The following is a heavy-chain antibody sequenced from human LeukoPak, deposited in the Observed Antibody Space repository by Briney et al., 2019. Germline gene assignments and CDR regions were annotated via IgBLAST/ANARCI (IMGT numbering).Heavy chain of an antibody. CDR3: ARQYSSSSGGVDY. Sequence: GESLKISCKGSGYSFTSYWIGWVRQMPGKGLEWMGIIYPGDSDTRYSPFFQGQVTISADKSISTAYLQWSSLKASDTAMYYCARQYSSSSGGVDYWGRGTLVTVSS. CDR2: IYPGDSDT. D-gene: IGHD6-6*01. J-gene: IGHJ4*02. CDR1: GYSFTSYW. V-gene: IGHV5-51*01.